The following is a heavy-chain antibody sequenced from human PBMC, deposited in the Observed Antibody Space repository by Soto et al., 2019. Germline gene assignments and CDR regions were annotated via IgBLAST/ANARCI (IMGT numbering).Heavy chain of an antibody. D-gene: IGHD3-3*01. CDR1: GFTFSSYA. CDR2: ISHNGEST. J-gene: IGHJ4*02. Sequence: PGGSLRLSCAASGFTFSSYAMTWVRQAPGKGLEWVSTISHNGESTYYADSVKGRFIISRDNSKNTLFLQMNSLRSDDTAVYYCVASVLRFLEWLPNFDYWGQGTLVTVSS. CDR3: VASVLRFLEWLPNFDY. V-gene: IGHV3-23*01.